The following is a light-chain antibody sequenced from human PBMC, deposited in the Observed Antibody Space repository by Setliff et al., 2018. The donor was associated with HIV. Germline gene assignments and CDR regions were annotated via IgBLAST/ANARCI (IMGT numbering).Light chain of an antibody. J-gene: IGLJ1*01. CDR3: CSNTGSNTYV. V-gene: IGLV2-23*01. CDR2: QAT. Sequence: QSVLAQPASVSGSPGQSITISCTGTSGDVGRYNLVSWYQQYPGKAPKLMIYQATKRPSGVSNRFSGSKSGNTASLTISGLQAEDEADYYCCSNTGSNTYVFGSGTKVTVL. CDR1: SGDVGRYNL.